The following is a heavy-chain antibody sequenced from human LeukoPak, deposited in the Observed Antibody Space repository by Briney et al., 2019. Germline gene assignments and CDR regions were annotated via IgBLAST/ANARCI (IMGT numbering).Heavy chain of an antibody. CDR3: ARDYDSSGYYSQGY. V-gene: IGHV1-2*02. CDR1: GYTFTGCY. D-gene: IGHD3-22*01. CDR2: INPNSGGT. Sequence: ASVKVSCKASGYTFTGCYMHWVRQAPGQGLEWMGWINPNSGGTNYAQKFQGRVTMTRDTSISTAYMELSRLRSDDTAVYYCARDYDSSGYYSQGYWGQGTLVTVSS. J-gene: IGHJ4*02.